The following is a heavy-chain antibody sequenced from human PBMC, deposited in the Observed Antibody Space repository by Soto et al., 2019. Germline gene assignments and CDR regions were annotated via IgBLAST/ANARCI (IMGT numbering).Heavy chain of an antibody. D-gene: IGHD4-17*01. CDR2: IYYNGNT. V-gene: IGHV4-30-4*08. Sequence: QVQLQESGPGLVKPSQTLSLTCSVSGDSITNDDYYWTWIRQPPGKSLEWIGHIYYNGNTYYNPSLQRRPTLSLETSQNQFSLHLTSVIAADSASYFCARATTVTSSFFYYGLDVWGQGTTVNVAS. CDR3: ARATTVTSSFFYYGLDV. J-gene: IGHJ6*02. CDR1: GDSITNDDYY.